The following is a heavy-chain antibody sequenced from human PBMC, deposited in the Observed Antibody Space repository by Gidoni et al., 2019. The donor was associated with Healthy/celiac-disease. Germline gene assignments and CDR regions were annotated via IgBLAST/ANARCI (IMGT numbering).Heavy chain of an antibody. D-gene: IGHD3-3*01. J-gene: IGHJ4*02. CDR1: GFSLSTSGVG. CDR3: ARQEVRITISAFDY. Sequence: QITLKESGPTLVKPTQTLTLTCTFSGFSLSTSGVGLGWIRQPPGKALELLALIYWNDDNRYRPSLKSRLNITKDTSKNQVVLTMTNMDPVDTDTYYCARQEVRITISAFDYWGQGTRVTVSS. V-gene: IGHV2-5*01. CDR2: IYWNDDN.